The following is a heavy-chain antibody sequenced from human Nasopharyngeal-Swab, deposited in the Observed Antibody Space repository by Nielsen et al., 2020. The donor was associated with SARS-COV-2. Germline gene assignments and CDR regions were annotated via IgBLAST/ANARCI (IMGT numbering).Heavy chain of an antibody. CDR3: AIEGFHI. V-gene: IGHV3-30*03. Sequence: GGSLRLSCAASGFTFDDYAMHWVRQAPGKGLEWVAAVSSDGSDEAFSDAVKGRLSIPRDNSKNTLSLQLNSLRPEDTAVYFCAIEGFHIWGQGTVVTVSS. J-gene: IGHJ3*02. CDR1: GFTFDDYA. CDR2: VSSDGSDE.